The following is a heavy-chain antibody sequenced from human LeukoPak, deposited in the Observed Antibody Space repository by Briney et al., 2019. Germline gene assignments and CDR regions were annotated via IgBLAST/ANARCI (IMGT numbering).Heavy chain of an antibody. CDR2: IIPFFGTT. Sequence: ASVKVSCKASGGTFTSYAISWVRQAPGQGLEWMGGIIPFFGTTNYAQKFQGRVTITTDKSTSTAYMELSSLRCEDTAVYYGARGGVDRAMAAGDWFYPWGQGTLVTVSS. V-gene: IGHV1-69*05. D-gene: IGHD5-18*01. CDR1: GGTFTSYA. J-gene: IGHJ5*02. CDR3: ARGGVDRAMAAGDWFYP.